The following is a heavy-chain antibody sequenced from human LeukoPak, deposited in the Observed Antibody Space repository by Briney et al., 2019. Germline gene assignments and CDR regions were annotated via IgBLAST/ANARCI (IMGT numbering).Heavy chain of an antibody. J-gene: IGHJ4*02. CDR3: ARDRRCSSTSCYYFDY. CDR2: INTDGSST. D-gene: IGHD2-2*01. CDR1: GFTFSSYW. Sequence: GGSLRLSCAASGFTFSSYWMHWVRQAPGKGLVWVSRINTDGSSTMYADSVKGRFTISRDNAKSTLYLQMNSLRAEDTAMYYCARDRRCSSTSCYYFDYWGQGTLVTVSS. V-gene: IGHV3-74*03.